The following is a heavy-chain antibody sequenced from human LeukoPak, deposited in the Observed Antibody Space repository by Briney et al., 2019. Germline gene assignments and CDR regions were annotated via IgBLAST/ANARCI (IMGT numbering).Heavy chain of an antibody. CDR2: ISSSGSTI. CDR3: AKPARTDHADY. J-gene: IGHJ4*02. Sequence: GGSLRLSCAASGFTFSDYYMSWIRQAPGKGLEWVSYISSSGSTIYYADSVKGRFTISRDNSKNTLYLQMNSLRAEDTAVYYCAKPARTDHADYWGQGTLVTVSS. CDR1: GFTFSDYY. D-gene: IGHD1-14*01. V-gene: IGHV3-11*01.